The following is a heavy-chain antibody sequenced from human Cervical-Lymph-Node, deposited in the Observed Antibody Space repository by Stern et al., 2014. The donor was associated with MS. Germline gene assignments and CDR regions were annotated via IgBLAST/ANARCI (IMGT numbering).Heavy chain of an antibody. J-gene: IGHJ4*02. Sequence: QDQLVQSGTKMQKPGASVKVSCKASGYTFTAFFIHWVRQVPGQGLEWMGRLNPNSDEPTYAQNFQDRSTLTRDTSIGTAYLELSRLTSADTAVYYCAREATRIVVGIDYWGQGTQVTVSS. V-gene: IGHV1-2*06. CDR2: LNPNSDEP. CDR3: AREATRIVVGIDY. CDR1: GYTFTAFF. D-gene: IGHD3-22*01.